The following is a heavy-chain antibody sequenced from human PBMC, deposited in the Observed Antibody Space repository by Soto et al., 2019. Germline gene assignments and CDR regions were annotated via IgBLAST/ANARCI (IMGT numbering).Heavy chain of an antibody. Sequence: SETLSLTCTVSGGSISSSSYYWCWIRQPPGKGLEWIGSIYYSGSTYYNPSLKSRVTISVDTSKNQFSLKLSSLTAADTAVYYCARQDRLELGGGVGRPNKYYFDYWGQGTLVTVSS. V-gene: IGHV4-39*01. CDR1: GGSISSSSYY. D-gene: IGHD1-7*01. CDR2: IYYSGST. CDR3: ARQDRLELGGGVGRPNKYYFDY. J-gene: IGHJ4*02.